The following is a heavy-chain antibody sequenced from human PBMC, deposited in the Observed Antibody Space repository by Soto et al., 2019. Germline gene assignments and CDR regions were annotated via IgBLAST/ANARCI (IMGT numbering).Heavy chain of an antibody. D-gene: IGHD1-26*01. CDR2: IKSKTNGGTK. CDR3: STSDLGSAVDY. CDR1: GFSLSYAW. Sequence: GGSLILSCAASGFSLSYAWMSWVRQAPGKGLEWVGRIKSKTNGGTKDYAAPVKGRFTISRDDSKSTLYLQMNSLRTEDTAVYYCSTSDLGSAVDYWGQGTLVTVSS. V-gene: IGHV3-15*01. J-gene: IGHJ4*02.